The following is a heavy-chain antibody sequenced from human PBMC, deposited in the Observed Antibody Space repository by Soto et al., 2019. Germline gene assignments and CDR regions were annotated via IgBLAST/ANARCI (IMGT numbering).Heavy chain of an antibody. V-gene: IGHV3-21*01. CDR3: ARDSSSSAYYYYGMDV. CDR2: ISSSSSYI. J-gene: IGHJ6*02. CDR1: GFTFSSYS. D-gene: IGHD6-6*01. Sequence: VGSLRLSCAASGFTFSSYSMNWVRQAPGKGLEWVSSISSSSSYIYYADSVKGRFTISRDNAKNSLYLQMNSLRAEDTAVYYCARDSSSSAYYYYGMDVWGQGTTVTVSS.